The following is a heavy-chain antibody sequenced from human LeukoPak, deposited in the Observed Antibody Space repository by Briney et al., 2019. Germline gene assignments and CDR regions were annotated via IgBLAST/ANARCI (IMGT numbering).Heavy chain of an antibody. CDR2: INPNSGGT. Sequence: ASVKVSCKASGYTFTGYYMHWVRQAPGQGLEYMGWINPNSGGTNYAQKFQGRVTMTRDTSITTAYMELSSLTSDDTAVYYCARDRVMGTTNAHDIWGQGTMITVSS. V-gene: IGHV1-2*02. J-gene: IGHJ3*02. D-gene: IGHD1-26*01. CDR1: GYTFTGYY. CDR3: ARDRVMGTTNAHDI.